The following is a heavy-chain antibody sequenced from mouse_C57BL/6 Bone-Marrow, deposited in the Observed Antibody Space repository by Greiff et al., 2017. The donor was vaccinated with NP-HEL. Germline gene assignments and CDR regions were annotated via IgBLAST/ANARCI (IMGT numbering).Heavy chain of an antibody. J-gene: IGHJ4*01. Sequence: VKLVESGAELVKPGASVKMSCKASGYTFTTYPIEWMKQNHGKSLEWIGNFHPYNDDTKYNEKFKGKATLTVEKSSSTVYLELSRLTSDDSAVYYCARGYYYGSSYDYAMDYWGQGTSVTVSS. D-gene: IGHD1-1*01. CDR2: FHPYNDDT. CDR1: GYTFTTYP. CDR3: ARGYYYGSSYDYAMDY. V-gene: IGHV1-47*01.